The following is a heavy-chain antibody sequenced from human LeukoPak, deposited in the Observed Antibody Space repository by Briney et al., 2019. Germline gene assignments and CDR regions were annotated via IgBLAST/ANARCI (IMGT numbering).Heavy chain of an antibody. CDR3: ARGTGTAVY. CDR2: VYYSGST. CDR1: GGSISSYY. Sequence: ASETLSLTCTVSGGSISSYYWSWIRQPPGKGLEWIGYVYYSGSTNYNPSLKSRVTISVDTSKNQFSLKLSSVTAADTAVYYCARGTGTAVYWGQGTLVTVSS. J-gene: IGHJ4*02. D-gene: IGHD6-19*01. V-gene: IGHV4-59*01.